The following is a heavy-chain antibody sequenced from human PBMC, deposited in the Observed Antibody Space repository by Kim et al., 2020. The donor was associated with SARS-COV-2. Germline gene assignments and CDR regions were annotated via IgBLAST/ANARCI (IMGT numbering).Heavy chain of an antibody. CDR1: GFTFSSYA. CDR3: AKDPRYSSGARAFDI. D-gene: IGHD6-19*01. CDR2: ISGSGSNI. Sequence: GGSLRLSCVASGFTFSSYAMSWVRQAPGKGLEWVSFISGSGSNIYYADSVKGRFTLSRDNSKNTLYLQVNSLRAEDTAVYYCAKDPRYSSGARAFDIRGQGTVVTVSS. V-gene: IGHV3-23*01. J-gene: IGHJ3*02.